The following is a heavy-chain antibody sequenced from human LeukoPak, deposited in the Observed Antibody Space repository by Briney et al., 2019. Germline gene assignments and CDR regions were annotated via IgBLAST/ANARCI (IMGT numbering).Heavy chain of an antibody. CDR3: ASLELIGEKRGAFHT. CDR2: IYYSGTT. CDR1: SGSISSYY. D-gene: IGHD1-26*01. V-gene: IGHV4-59*01. J-gene: IGHJ3*02. Sequence: SETLSLTCTVSSGSISSYYWSWIRQPPGKELEGIGYIYYSGTTNYNPSLNSRVTISLDASNKQLSLTLNSVTAADTAVYYCASLELIGEKRGAFHTWGQGTMVTVSS.